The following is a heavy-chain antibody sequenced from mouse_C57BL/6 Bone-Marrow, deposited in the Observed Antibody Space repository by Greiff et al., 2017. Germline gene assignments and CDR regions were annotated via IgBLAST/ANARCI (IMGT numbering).Heavy chain of an antibody. CDR3: ARPLNGSSSFAY. CDR2: IHPNSGST. Sequence: QVQLQQPGAELVKPGASVKLSCKASGYTFTSYWMHWVKQRPGQGLEWIGMIHPNSGSTNYNEKFKSKATLTVDKSSSTAYMQLSSLTSEDSAVYYCARPLNGSSSFAYWGQGTLVTVSA. J-gene: IGHJ3*01. V-gene: IGHV1-64*01. CDR1: GYTFTSYW. D-gene: IGHD1-1*01.